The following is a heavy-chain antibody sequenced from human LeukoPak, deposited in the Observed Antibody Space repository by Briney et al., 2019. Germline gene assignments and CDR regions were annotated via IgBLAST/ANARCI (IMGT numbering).Heavy chain of an antibody. CDR3: ARQVDS. CDR2: IYYVGST. J-gene: IGHJ5*01. Sequence: PSETLSLTCTVSGGSISSSSFYWGWIRQPPGKGLEWIGSIYYVGSTYYNPSLKSRVTISVDTSKNQFSLKLSSVTAAGTAVYYCARQVDSWGQGTLVTVSS. V-gene: IGHV4-39*01. CDR1: GGSISSSSFY.